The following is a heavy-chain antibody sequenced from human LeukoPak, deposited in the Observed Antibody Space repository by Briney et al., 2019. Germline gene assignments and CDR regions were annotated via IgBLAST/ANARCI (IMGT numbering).Heavy chain of an antibody. J-gene: IGHJ4*02. CDR2: ISWNSGSI. Sequence: GGSLRLSCAASGFTFDVYAMHWVRQAPGKGLEWVSGISWNSGSIGYADSVKGRFTISRDNAKNSLYLQMNSLRAEDTALYYCATGGSGYYPGYWGQGTLVTVSS. CDR3: ATGGSGYYPGY. V-gene: IGHV3-9*01. CDR1: GFTFDVYA. D-gene: IGHD3-22*01.